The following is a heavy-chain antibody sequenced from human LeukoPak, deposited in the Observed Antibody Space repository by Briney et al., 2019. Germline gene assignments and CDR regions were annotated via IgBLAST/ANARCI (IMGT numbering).Heavy chain of an antibody. CDR1: GFTFSSYS. D-gene: IGHD3-10*01. CDR3: ARGYEGSFAY. V-gene: IGHV3-21*01. J-gene: IGHJ4*02. Sequence: GGSLRLSCAASGFTFSSYSMNWVRQAPGKGLEWVSSISSSSSYIYYADSVKGRFTIPRANAKNSLYLQMNSLRAEDTAVYYCARGYEGSFAYWGQGTLVTVSS. CDR2: ISSSSSYI.